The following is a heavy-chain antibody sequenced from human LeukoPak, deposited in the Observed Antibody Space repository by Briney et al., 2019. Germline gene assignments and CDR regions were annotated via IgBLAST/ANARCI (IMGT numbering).Heavy chain of an antibody. CDR2: INHSGST. Sequence: SETLSLTCAVYGGSFSGYYWSWIRQPPGKGLEWIGEINHSGSTNYNPSLKSRVTISVDTSKNQFSLKLSSVTAADTAVYYCARDSSNDYSNYNYHYGMDVWGQGTTVTVSS. J-gene: IGHJ6*02. D-gene: IGHD4-11*01. CDR1: GGSFSGYY. CDR3: ARDSSNDYSNYNYHYGMDV. V-gene: IGHV4-34*01.